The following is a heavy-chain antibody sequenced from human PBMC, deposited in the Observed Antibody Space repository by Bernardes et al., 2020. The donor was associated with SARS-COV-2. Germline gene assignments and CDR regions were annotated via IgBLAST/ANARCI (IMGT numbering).Heavy chain of an antibody. V-gene: IGHV3-30*18. CDR1: GFTFNNFG. CDR2: ISYEGSKK. CDR3: AKVQAIFWIRPQYSAMDV. D-gene: IGHD3-3*01. J-gene: IGHJ6*02. Sequence: GGSLRLSCVASGFTFNNFGMHWVRQAPGKGLEWVAVISYEGSKKYYADSVEGRFTISKDNSKNPVYLQMNSLRPEDTAVYYCAKVQAIFWIRPQYSAMDVWGQGTTVAVSS.